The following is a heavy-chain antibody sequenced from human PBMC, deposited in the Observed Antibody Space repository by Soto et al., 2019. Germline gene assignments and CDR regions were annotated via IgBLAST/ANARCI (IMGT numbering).Heavy chain of an antibody. J-gene: IGHJ3*02. CDR2: IYYSGST. CDR3: ARRYGGAFDI. Sequence: TLSLTCTVSGGSISSYYWSWIRQPPGKGLEWIGYIYYSGSTNYNPSLKSRVTISVDTSKNQFSLKLSSVTAADTAVYYCARRYGGAFDIWGQGTMVTVSS. V-gene: IGHV4-59*08. D-gene: IGHD3-10*01. CDR1: GGSISSYY.